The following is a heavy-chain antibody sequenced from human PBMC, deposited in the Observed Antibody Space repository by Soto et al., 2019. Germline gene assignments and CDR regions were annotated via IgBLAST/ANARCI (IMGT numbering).Heavy chain of an antibody. Sequence: EVQLLESGGGLVQPGGSLRLSCAASGFTFSSYAMRWVRQAPGKGLEWVSTISGSGGTYYADSGKGRFTISRDNSKNTLYLQMNSVRAAGTAIYYCAKDVEVGRLLWYWGDDWGQGTLVTVSS. D-gene: IGHD3-10*01. V-gene: IGHV3-23*01. J-gene: IGHJ4*02. CDR3: AKDVEVGRLLWYWGDD. CDR2: ISGSGGT. CDR1: GFTFSSYA.